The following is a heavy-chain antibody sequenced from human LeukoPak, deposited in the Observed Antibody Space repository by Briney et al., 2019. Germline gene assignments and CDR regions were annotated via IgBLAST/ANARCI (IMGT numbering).Heavy chain of an antibody. V-gene: IGHV1-46*01. CDR2: INPSGGST. CDR1: GYTFTSYY. Sequence: ASVKVSCKASGYTFTSYYMHWVRQAPGQGLEWMGIINPSGGSTSYAQKFQGRVTMTRDASTSTVYMGLSSLRSEDTAVYYCARGKTKGVTVNWFDTWGQGTLVTVSS. J-gene: IGHJ5*02. CDR3: ARGKTKGVTVNWFDT. D-gene: IGHD3-16*02.